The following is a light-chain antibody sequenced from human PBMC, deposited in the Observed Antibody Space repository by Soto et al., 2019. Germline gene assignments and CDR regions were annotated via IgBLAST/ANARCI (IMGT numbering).Light chain of an antibody. CDR3: AAWDDSLNGHI. Sequence: QSVLPQPHSASGTPGQTGTISCSGSSSNIGSNSVHWFQQVPGTAPKPLIYSSNQRPSGVPERFSGSKSGTSASLAISGLQSEDEADYYCAAWDDSLNGHIFGTGTKVTVL. V-gene: IGLV1-44*01. J-gene: IGLJ1*01. CDR1: SSNIGSNS. CDR2: SSN.